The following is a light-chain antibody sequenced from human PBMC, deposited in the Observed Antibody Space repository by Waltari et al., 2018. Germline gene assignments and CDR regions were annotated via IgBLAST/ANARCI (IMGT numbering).Light chain of an antibody. Sequence: EIVLTQSPATLSLSPGERATLSCKASQSVSNYLAWYQQKPGQAPRLLIYDASHRATGSPARFSGSGSGTDFTLTISSVAPEDFAVYYCQQRGKWVTFGGGTKVEIK. V-gene: IGKV3-11*01. J-gene: IGKJ4*01. CDR3: QQRGKWVT. CDR2: DAS. CDR1: QSVSNY.